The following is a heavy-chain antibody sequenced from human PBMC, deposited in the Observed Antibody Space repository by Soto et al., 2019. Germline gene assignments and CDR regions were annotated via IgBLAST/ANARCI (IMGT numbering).Heavy chain of an antibody. CDR2: IIPIFGTA. CDR3: AKFGWGGSYSESHASDI. V-gene: IGHV1-69*13. J-gene: IGHJ3*02. Sequence: SVKVSCKASGGTFSSYAISWVRQAPGQGLEWMGGIIPIFGTANYAQKFQGRATITADESTSTAYMELSSLTTEDTALYSCAKFGWGGSYSESHASDIRGQGTMVTVSS. CDR1: GGTFSSYA. D-gene: IGHD1-26*01.